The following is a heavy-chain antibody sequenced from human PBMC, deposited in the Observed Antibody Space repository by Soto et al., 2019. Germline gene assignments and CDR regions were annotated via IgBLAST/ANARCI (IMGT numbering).Heavy chain of an antibody. V-gene: IGHV1-18*01. CDR2: ISAHNGNT. D-gene: IGHD1-1*01. J-gene: IGHJ4*02. CDR3: AIERYGDY. CDR1: GYAFTTYG. Sequence: QVHLVQSGAEVKKPGASVKVSCQGSGYAFTTYGITWVRQAPGQGLEWMGWISAHNGNTNYAQKLQGRVTVTRDTSTSTAYMELRRMRYDDTAVYYCAIERYGDYWGPGALVTVSS.